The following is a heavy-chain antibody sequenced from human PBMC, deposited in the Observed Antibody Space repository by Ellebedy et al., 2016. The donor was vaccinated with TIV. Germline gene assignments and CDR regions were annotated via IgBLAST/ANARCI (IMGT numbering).Heavy chain of an antibody. CDR1: GFTFSSYW. Sequence: PGGSLRLSCAASGFTFSSYWMSWVRQAPGKGLEWVANIKQDGSEKYYVDSVKGRFTISRDNAKNSLYLQMNSLRAEDTAVYYCARGLRFSGSYWPDAFDIWGQGTMVTVSS. D-gene: IGHD1-26*01. J-gene: IGHJ3*02. CDR2: IKQDGSEK. V-gene: IGHV3-7*01. CDR3: ARGLRFSGSYWPDAFDI.